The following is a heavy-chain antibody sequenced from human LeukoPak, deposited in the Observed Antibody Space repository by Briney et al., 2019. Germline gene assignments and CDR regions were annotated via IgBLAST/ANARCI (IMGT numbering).Heavy chain of an antibody. CDR3: ARGNEWAFDY. D-gene: IGHD1-26*01. V-gene: IGHV3-30*03. CDR2: ISYDGSKK. J-gene: IGHJ4*02. Sequence: GRSLRLSCAASGFTFSSYGLHWVRQAPGKGLEWVAVISYDGSKKYYTDSVKGRFTISRDNSKNTLYLQMNSLRADDTAVYACARGNEWAFDYWAQGTLVTVSS. CDR1: GFTFSSYG.